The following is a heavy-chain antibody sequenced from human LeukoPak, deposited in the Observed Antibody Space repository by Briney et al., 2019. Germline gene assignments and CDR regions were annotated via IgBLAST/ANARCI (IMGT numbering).Heavy chain of an antibody. CDR3: AREGLHIAAGQPGFDY. CDR1: GCTFTGYY. D-gene: IGHD6-13*01. CDR2: INPNSGGT. Sequence: ASVKVSCKASGCTFTGYYMHWVRQAPGQGLEWMGWINPNSGGTNYAQKFQGRVTMTRDTSISTAYMELSRLRSDDTAVYYCAREGLHIAAGQPGFDYWGQGTLVTVSS. V-gene: IGHV1-2*02. J-gene: IGHJ4*02.